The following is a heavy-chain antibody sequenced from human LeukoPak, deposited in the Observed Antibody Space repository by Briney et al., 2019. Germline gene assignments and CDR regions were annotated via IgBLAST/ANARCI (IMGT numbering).Heavy chain of an antibody. CDR3: ARNVLTGLERFDP. J-gene: IGHJ5*02. V-gene: IGHV4-61*02. CDR2: IYTTGST. Sequence: PSETLSLTCTVSGGSISSGSYYWSWIRQPAGKGLEWIGRIYTTGSTNYNPSLKSRVIISLDTSKNQFSLKLYSVTAADTAVYYCARNVLTGLERFDPWGQGTLVTVSS. CDR1: GGSISSGSYY. D-gene: IGHD3-9*01.